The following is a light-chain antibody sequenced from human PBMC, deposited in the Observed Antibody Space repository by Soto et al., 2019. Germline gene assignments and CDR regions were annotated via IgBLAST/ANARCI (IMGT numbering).Light chain of an antibody. Sequence: TQSPSTLSASVGDRVTLTCRASQSVSSCLAWYQQKPGKAPKLLIYAASSLHSGIPARFSGSGSGTDFTLTISSLQPEDFATYYCHQANSFPRTFGQGTKVDIK. CDR2: AAS. J-gene: IGKJ1*01. CDR1: QSVSSC. CDR3: HQANSFPRT. V-gene: IGKV1-12*01.